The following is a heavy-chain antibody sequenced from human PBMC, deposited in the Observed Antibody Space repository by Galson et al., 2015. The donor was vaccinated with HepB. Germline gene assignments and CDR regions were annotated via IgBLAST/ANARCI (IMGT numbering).Heavy chain of an antibody. J-gene: IGHJ4*02. Sequence: SLRLSCAASGFTFSSYSMNWVRQAPGKGLEWVSSISSSSYIYYADSVKGRFTISRDNAKNSLYLQMNSLRAEDTAVYYCARWHGSGLFDYWGQGTLVTVSS. CDR3: ARWHGSGLFDY. CDR1: GFTFSSYS. D-gene: IGHD3-10*01. V-gene: IGHV3-21*01. CDR2: ISSSSYI.